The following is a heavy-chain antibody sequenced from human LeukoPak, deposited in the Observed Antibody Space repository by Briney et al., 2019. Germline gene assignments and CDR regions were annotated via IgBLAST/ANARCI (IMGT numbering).Heavy chain of an antibody. Sequence: ASVKVSCKASGYTFTAYYMHWVRQAPGQGLEWMGWINPTSGGTNYAQKFQGRVTMTRDTSITTAYMELSRLRSDDTAVYYCARDEMPTFDAFDMWGQGTMVTVSS. CDR1: GYTFTAYY. V-gene: IGHV1-2*02. CDR3: ARDEMPTFDAFDM. J-gene: IGHJ3*02. D-gene: IGHD2-2*01. CDR2: INPTSGGT.